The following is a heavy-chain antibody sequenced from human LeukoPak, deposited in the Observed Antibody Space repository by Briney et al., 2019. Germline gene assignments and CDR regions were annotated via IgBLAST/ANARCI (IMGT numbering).Heavy chain of an antibody. V-gene: IGHV1-2*02. D-gene: IGHD3-10*01. CDR3: ARVDHYYGSGSYIGY. CDR1: GYTFTGYY. CDR2: INPNSGGT. J-gene: IGHJ4*02. Sequence: ASVKVSCKASGYTFTGYYMHWVRQAPGQGLEWMGWINPNSGGTNYAQKFQGRVTMTRDTSISTAYMELSRLRSDDTAVYYCARVDHYYGSGSYIGYWGQGTMLAVSS.